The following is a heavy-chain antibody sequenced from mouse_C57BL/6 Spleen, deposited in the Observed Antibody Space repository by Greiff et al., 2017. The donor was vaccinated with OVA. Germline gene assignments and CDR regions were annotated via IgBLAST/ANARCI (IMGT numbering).Heavy chain of an antibody. Sequence: QVQLKESGAELVKPGASVKISCKASGYAFSSYWMNWVKQRPGKGLEWIGQIYPGDGDTNYNGKFKGKATLTADKSSSTAYMQLSSLTSEDSAVYFCARGEDSNYFDYWGQGTTLTVSS. D-gene: IGHD2-5*01. CDR1: GYAFSSYW. CDR2: IYPGDGDT. CDR3: ARGEDSNYFDY. V-gene: IGHV1-80*01. J-gene: IGHJ2*01.